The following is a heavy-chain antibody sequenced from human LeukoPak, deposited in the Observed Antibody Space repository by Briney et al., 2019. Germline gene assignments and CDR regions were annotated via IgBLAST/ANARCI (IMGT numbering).Heavy chain of an antibody. CDR2: ISNSGGLT. Sequence: QPGGSLRLACAASGFSFWSYGMTWVRQVPGKEPEWVSAISNSGGLTYYAHSVKGRFTISRDNSRNTLYLQMNSLRTEDTAVYYCAKILTPGKWYFDLWGRGTLVTVSS. CDR1: GFSFWSYG. J-gene: IGHJ2*01. V-gene: IGHV3-23*01. CDR3: AKILTPGKWYFDL.